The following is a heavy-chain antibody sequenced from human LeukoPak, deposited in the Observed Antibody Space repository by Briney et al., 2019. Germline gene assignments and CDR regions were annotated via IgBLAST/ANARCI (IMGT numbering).Heavy chain of an antibody. J-gene: IGHJ4*02. V-gene: IGHV3-23*01. Sequence: GVSLRLSCAASGFTFSIYAMSWVRHAPGKALEWVSAISGSGDSTYYADSVKGRFTISRDNSKNTLYLQMNSLRAEDTAVYYCAKESYCSSTDCYTFFDYWGQGTLVTVSS. CDR3: AKESYCSSTDCYTFFDY. D-gene: IGHD2-2*02. CDR1: GFTFSIYA. CDR2: ISGSGDST.